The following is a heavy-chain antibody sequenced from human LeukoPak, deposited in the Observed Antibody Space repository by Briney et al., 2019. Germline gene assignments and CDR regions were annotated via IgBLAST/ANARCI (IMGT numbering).Heavy chain of an antibody. J-gene: IGHJ5*02. CDR2: FDPEDGET. D-gene: IGHD6-19*01. CDR1: GYTLTELS. Sequence: ASVKVSCKVSGYTLTELSMHWVRQAPGKGLEWMGGFDPEDGETIYAQKFQGRVTMTEDTSTDTAYMELSSLRSEDTAVYYCARRIAVAGTIVFDPWGQGTLVTVSS. CDR3: ARRIAVAGTIVFDP. V-gene: IGHV1-24*01.